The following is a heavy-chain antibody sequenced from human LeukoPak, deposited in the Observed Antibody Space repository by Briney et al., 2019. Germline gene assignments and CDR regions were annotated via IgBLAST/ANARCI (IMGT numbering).Heavy chain of an antibody. D-gene: IGHD1-26*01. V-gene: IGHV3-23*01. Sequence: GGSLRLSCAASGFTFSSYAMSWVRQAPGEGLEWVSAISGSGGSTYYADSVKGRFTISRDNSKNTLYLQMNSLRAEDTAVYYCAKDRRKGELLYYFDYWGQGTLVTVSS. J-gene: IGHJ4*02. CDR2: ISGSGGST. CDR3: AKDRRKGELLYYFDY. CDR1: GFTFSSYA.